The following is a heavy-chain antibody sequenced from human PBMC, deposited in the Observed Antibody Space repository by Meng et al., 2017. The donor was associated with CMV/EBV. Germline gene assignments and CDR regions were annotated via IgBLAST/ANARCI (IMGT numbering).Heavy chain of an antibody. D-gene: IGHD6-19*01. CDR3: ARRQWGFWGMDV. V-gene: IGHV5-51*01. Sequence: GGSLRLSCAASGLNFSSYWIGWVRQMPGKGLEWMGIIYPGDSDTRYSPSFQGQVTISADKSISTAYLQWSSLKASDTAMYYCARRQWGFWGMDVWGQGTTVTVSS. CDR1: GLNFSSYW. CDR2: IYPGDSDT. J-gene: IGHJ6*02.